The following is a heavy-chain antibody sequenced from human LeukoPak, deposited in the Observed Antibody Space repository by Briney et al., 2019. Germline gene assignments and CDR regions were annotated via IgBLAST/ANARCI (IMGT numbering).Heavy chain of an antibody. CDR2: ISSSSSTI. D-gene: IGHD5-18*01. CDR1: GFTFCSYS. J-gene: IGHJ4*02. Sequence: PGGSLRLSXAASGFTFCSYSMNWVRQAPGKGLEWVPYISSSSSTIYYADSVKGRFTISRDNAKNSLYLQMNSLRAEDTAVYYCARDLHSYGYWGQGTLVTVSS. CDR3: ARDLHSYGY. V-gene: IGHV3-48*01.